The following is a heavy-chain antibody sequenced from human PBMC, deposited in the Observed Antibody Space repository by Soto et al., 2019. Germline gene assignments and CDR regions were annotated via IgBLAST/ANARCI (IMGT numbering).Heavy chain of an antibody. CDR2: ISGSGGST. CDR3: AKDKASGQLLPPLNWFDP. J-gene: IGHJ5*02. CDR1: GFTFSSYA. D-gene: IGHD2-15*01. V-gene: IGHV3-23*01. Sequence: GGSLRLSCAASGFTFSSYAMSWVRQAPGKGLEWVSAISGSGGSTYYADSVKGRFTISRDNSKNTLYLQMNSLRAEDTAVYYCAKDKASGQLLPPLNWFDPWGQGTLVTVSS.